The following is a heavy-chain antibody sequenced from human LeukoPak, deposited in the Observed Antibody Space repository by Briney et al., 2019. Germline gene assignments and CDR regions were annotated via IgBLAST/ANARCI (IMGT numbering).Heavy chain of an antibody. CDR1: TFSFSDYC. D-gene: IGHD6-19*01. CDR2: IDQDGNER. Sequence: GGSLRLSCAASTFSFSDYCMAWLRQAPGKGLEWVANIDQDGNERNYVDSVKGRFTISRDNAQNSLFLQMNSLRAEDTAVYYCARVSSSGRVYYFDYWGQGTLVTVSS. J-gene: IGHJ4*02. V-gene: IGHV3-7*01. CDR3: ARVSSSGRVYYFDY.